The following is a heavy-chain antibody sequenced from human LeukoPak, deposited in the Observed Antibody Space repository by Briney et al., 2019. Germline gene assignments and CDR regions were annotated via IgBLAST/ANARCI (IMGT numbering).Heavy chain of an antibody. V-gene: IGHV4-59*01. CDR3: ARRVTMVRGVIWFDP. J-gene: IGHJ5*02. CDR1: GGSISSYY. Sequence: SETLSLTCTVSGGSISSYYWSWIRQPPGKGLEWIGYIYYSGSTNYNPSLKSRVTISVDTSKNQFSLKLSSVTAADTAVYYCARRVTMVRGVIWFDPWGQRTLVTVSS. CDR2: IYYSGST. D-gene: IGHD3-10*01.